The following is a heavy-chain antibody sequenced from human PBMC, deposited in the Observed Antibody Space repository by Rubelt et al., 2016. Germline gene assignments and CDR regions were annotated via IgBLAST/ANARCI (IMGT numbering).Heavy chain of an antibody. Sequence: QVQLVQSGAEVKKPGASVKVSCKASGYTFTSYGISWVRQAPGQGLEGMGWISAYNGNTNYAQQLQGRVTMTTDTSTSTAYMDLRGLRSDVTAVYYCARESSSGWYIDYWGQGTLVTVSS. D-gene: IGHD6-19*01. CDR3: ARESSSGWYIDY. V-gene: IGHV1-18*01. CDR2: ISAYNGNT. CDR1: GYTFTSYG. J-gene: IGHJ4*02.